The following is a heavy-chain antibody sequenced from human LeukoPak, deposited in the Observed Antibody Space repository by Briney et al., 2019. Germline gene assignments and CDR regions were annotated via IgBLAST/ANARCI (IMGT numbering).Heavy chain of an antibody. CDR3: TSWGDTTAEYFQR. J-gene: IGHJ1*01. D-gene: IGHD2-21*02. V-gene: IGHV3-7*01. Sequence: GGSLILSCVVSGFTFNRCWMNLVRQAPGKGLERVAHINPDGRDTYYVDSVKGRFTISRDNAQNAMYLQMNSLRVEDTAVYYCTSWGDTTAEYFQRWGQGTLVTVSS. CDR2: INPDGRDT. CDR1: GFTFNRCW.